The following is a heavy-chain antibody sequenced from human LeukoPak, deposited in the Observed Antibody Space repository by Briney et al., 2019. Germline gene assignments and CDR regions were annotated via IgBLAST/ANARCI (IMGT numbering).Heavy chain of an antibody. CDR3: ARDHAAMVPGDY. CDR2: IIPIFGTA. J-gene: IGHJ4*02. CDR1: GGTFSSYA. Sequence: SVKVSCKASGGTFSSYAISWVGQAPGQGGEGMGGIIPIFGTAKYAQKFQGRVTITAEESTSKDYMEVSSLRSEDTAVYYCARDHAAMVPGDYWGQGTLVTVSS. D-gene: IGHD2-2*01. V-gene: IGHV1-69*13.